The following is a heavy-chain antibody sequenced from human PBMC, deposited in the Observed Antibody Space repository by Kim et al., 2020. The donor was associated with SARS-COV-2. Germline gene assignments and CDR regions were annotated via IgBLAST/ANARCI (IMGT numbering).Heavy chain of an antibody. CDR2: ISYDGSNK. J-gene: IGHJ4*02. D-gene: IGHD3-9*01. V-gene: IGHV3-30-3*01. CDR1: GFTFSSYA. CDR3: ARGTVLRYFDWLGDY. Sequence: GGSLRLSCAASGFTFSSYAMHWVRQAPGKGLEWVAVISYDGSNKYYADSVKGRFTISRDNSKNTLYLQMNSLRAEDTAVYYCARGTVLRYFDWLGDYWGQGTLVTVSS.